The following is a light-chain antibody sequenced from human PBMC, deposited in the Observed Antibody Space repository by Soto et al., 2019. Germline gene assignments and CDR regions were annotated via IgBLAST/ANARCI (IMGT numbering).Light chain of an antibody. CDR3: EQSYIAPSR. J-gene: IGKJ5*01. CDR2: VAS. Sequence: DNQKTELPSSLSASVGDRITITCRASHNIINYLNWYQQKPGKAPQLLIYVASMLESGVPSRFSGSGSGTDFTLTISSLQPFDFSTYHREQSYIAPSRFGQG. CDR1: HNIINY. V-gene: IGKV1-39*01.